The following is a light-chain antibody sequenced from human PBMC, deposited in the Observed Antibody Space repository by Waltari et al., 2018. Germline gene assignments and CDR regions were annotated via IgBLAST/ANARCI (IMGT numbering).Light chain of an antibody. CDR3: QTGGHGTWV. CDR2: VNSDGSH. J-gene: IGLJ3*02. CDR1: SGHSSNV. Sequence: QLVLTQSPSVSASLGASVKLTCTLSSGHSSNVLAWHQQQPGKGPRYLRKVNSDGSHSKGDEIPDRFSGSSSGPERYLTIASLQSDDEADYYCQTGGHGTWVFGGGTKLTVL. V-gene: IGLV4-69*01.